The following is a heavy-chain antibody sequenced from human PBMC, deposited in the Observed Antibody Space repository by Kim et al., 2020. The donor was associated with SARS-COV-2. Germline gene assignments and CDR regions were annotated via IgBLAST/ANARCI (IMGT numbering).Heavy chain of an antibody. CDR3: ARAQLTITMIVVVITTSSYFDY. J-gene: IGHJ4*02. D-gene: IGHD3-22*01. CDR1: GGSFSGYY. CDR2: INHSGST. Sequence: SETLSLTCAVYGGSFSGYYWSWIRQPPGKGLEWIGEINHSGSTNYNPSLKSRVTISVDTSKNQFSLKLSSVTAADTAVYSCARAQLTITMIVVVITTSSYFDYWGQGTLVTVSS. V-gene: IGHV4-34*01.